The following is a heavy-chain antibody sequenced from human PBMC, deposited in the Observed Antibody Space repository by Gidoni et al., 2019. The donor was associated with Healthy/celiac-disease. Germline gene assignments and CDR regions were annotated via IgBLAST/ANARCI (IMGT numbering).Heavy chain of an antibody. CDR1: GFTFSSYA. CDR2: ISGSGGST. D-gene: IGHD3-9*01. V-gene: IGHV3-23*01. CDR3: AKGPHYDILTGYRFDY. Sequence: EVQLLESGGGLVQPGGSLRLSCAASGFTFSSYAMSWVRQAPGKGLEWVSAISGSGGSTYYADSVKGRFTISRDNSKNTLYLQMNSLRAEDTAVYYCAKGPHYDILTGYRFDYWGQGTLVTVSS. J-gene: IGHJ4*02.